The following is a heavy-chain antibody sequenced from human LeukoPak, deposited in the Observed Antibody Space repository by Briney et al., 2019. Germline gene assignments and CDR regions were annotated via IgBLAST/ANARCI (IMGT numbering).Heavy chain of an antibody. CDR3: ARSGRNGIAVAGVDY. Sequence: PSETLSLTCAVSGGSISSSNWWSWVRQPPGEGLEWIGEIYHSGSTNYNPSLKSRVTISVDKSKNQFSLKLSSVTAADTAVYYCARSGRNGIAVAGVDYWGQGTLVTVSS. V-gene: IGHV4-4*02. D-gene: IGHD6-19*01. J-gene: IGHJ4*02. CDR1: GGSISSSNW. CDR2: IYHSGST.